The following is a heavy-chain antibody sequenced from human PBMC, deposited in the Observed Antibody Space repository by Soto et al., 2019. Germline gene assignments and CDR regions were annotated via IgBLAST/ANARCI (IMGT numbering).Heavy chain of an antibody. CDR1: GFTFSSYG. V-gene: IGHV3-30*18. Sequence: QVQLVESGGGVVQPGRSLRLSCAASGFTFSSYGMHWVRQAPGRGLEWVAVILSDGSNKYYADSVKGRFTISRDNSKNTLYLQMNSLRTEDTAVYSCAKERYSYGSHNPDHWGQGTMVTVSS. D-gene: IGHD5-18*01. CDR3: AKERYSYGSHNPDH. CDR2: ILSDGSNK. J-gene: IGHJ4*02.